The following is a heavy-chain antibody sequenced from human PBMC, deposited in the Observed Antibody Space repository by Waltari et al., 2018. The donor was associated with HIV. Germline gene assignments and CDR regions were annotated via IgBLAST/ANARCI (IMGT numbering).Heavy chain of an antibody. D-gene: IGHD6-19*01. CDR3: ARRYRSGWYEYFDY. CDR1: AFTFSSYW. Sequence: EVQLVASGGGLVQPGASLGLACAASAFTFSSYWLHWVRPAPGKGLVCVSRISSDASSTSNVDSVKRRFTISRDNAKNTLYLQMNSLRAEDTAVYYCARRYRSGWYEYFDYWGQGTLVTVSS. CDR2: ISSDASST. J-gene: IGHJ4*02. V-gene: IGHV3-74*01.